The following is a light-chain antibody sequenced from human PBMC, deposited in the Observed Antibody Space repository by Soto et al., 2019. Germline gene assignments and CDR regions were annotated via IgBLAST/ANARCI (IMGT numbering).Light chain of an antibody. Sequence: SVLTHARETLCFSPGDGSTLSFRSSQSVRSSYLAWYQQKPGQTPRLLIYAASSRATGIPDRFSGSGSGTDFTLTISSLQPEDFATYYCQQLNSYLASFGVAIKVDLK. CDR2: AAS. J-gene: IGKJ4*01. V-gene: IGKV3D-20*02. CDR1: QSVRSSY. CDR3: QQLNSYLAS.